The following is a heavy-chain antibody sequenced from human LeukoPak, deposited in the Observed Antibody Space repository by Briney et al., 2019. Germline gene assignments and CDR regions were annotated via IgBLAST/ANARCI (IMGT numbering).Heavy chain of an antibody. D-gene: IGHD2-21*02. V-gene: IGHV4-4*07. CDR3: ARAGIVVVTAIYYYGMDV. CDR2: IYTSGST. J-gene: IGHJ6*02. Sequence: SETLSLTCTVSGGSISSYYWSWIRQPAGKGLEWIGRIYTSGSTNYNPSLKSRVTMSVDTSKNQFSLKLSSVAAADTAVYYCARAGIVVVTAIYYYGMDVWGQGTTVTVSS. CDR1: GGSISSYY.